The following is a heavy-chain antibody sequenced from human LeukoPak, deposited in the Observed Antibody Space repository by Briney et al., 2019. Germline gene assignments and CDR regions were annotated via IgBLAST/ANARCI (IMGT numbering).Heavy chain of an antibody. Sequence: PSETLSLTCAVSGGSMSDIEWCNWVRQPPGKGLEWIGSIYYSGSTYYNPSLKSRVTISVDTSKNQFSLKLSSVTAADTAVYYCARHASGYSGYDSQLFDYWGQGTLVTVSS. J-gene: IGHJ4*02. V-gene: IGHV4-39*01. CDR2: IYYSGST. CDR3: ARHASGYSGYDSQLFDY. D-gene: IGHD5-12*01. CDR1: GGSMSDIEW.